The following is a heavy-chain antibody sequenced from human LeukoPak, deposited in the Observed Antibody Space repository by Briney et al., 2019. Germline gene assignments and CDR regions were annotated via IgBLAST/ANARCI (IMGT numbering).Heavy chain of an antibody. Sequence: SETLSLTCAVYGGSFSGYYWSWIRQTPGKGLEWIGEINHSGSTNYNPSLKSRVTISVDTSKNQFSLKLSSVTAADMAVYYCARGREQQHKLFDPWGQGTLVTVSS. CDR1: GGSFSGYY. V-gene: IGHV4-34*01. CDR3: ARGREQQHKLFDP. CDR2: INHSGST. D-gene: IGHD6-13*01. J-gene: IGHJ5*02.